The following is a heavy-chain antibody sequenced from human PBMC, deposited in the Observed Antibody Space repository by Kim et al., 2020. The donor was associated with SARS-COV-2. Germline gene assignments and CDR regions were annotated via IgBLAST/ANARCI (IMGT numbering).Heavy chain of an antibody. CDR3: AREQGQDGDYV. Sequence: TNYAQKLQGRVTMTTDTSTSTAYMELRSLRSDDTAVYYCAREQGQDGDYVWGQGTLVTVSS. D-gene: IGHD4-17*01. V-gene: IGHV1-18*01. J-gene: IGHJ4*02. CDR2: T.